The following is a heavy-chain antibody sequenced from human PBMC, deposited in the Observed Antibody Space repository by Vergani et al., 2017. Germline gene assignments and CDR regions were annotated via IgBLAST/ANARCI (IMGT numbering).Heavy chain of an antibody. J-gene: IGHJ6*03. CDR1: GYSFTSYW. V-gene: IGHV5-51*03. CDR2: IYPGDSDT. Sequence: EVQLVQSGAEVKKPGESLKISCKGSGYSFTSYWIGWVRQMPGKGLEWMGIIYPGDSDTRYSPSFQGQVTISADKSISTAYLQWSSLKASDTAMYYCARSGCSGGSCYSSYYYYIDVWGKGTTVTVSS. CDR3: ARSGCSGGSCYSSYYYYIDV. D-gene: IGHD2-15*01.